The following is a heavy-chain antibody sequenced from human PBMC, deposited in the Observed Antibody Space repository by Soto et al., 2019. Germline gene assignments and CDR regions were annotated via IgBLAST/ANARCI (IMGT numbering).Heavy chain of an antibody. CDR1: GYTFTGYY. CDR2: INPNSGDT. V-gene: IGHV1-2*02. D-gene: IGHD1-26*01. Sequence: ASVKVSCKASGYTFTGYYVHWVRQAPGQGLEWMGWINPNSGDTYLAQRFQGRVTMNRDTSIGTAYMELRGLTSDDTAEYYCAKGGAIVAAGTRVYLYNAMDVWGQGTTVT. CDR3: AKGGAIVAAGTRVYLYNAMDV. J-gene: IGHJ6*02.